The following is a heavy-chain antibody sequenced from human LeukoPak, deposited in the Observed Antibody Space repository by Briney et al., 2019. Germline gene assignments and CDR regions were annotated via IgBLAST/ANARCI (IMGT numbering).Heavy chain of an antibody. CDR3: ARGYCSGGSCYAYYFDY. D-gene: IGHD2-15*01. V-gene: IGHV4-31*03. J-gene: IGHJ4*02. CDR2: IYYSGST. Sequence: KTSETLSLTCTVSGGSISSGGYYWSWIRQHPGKGLEWIGYIYYSGSTYYNPSLKSRVTISVDTSKNQFSLKLSSVTAADTAVYYCARGYCSGGSCYAYYFDYWGQGTLVTVSS. CDR1: GGSISSGGYY.